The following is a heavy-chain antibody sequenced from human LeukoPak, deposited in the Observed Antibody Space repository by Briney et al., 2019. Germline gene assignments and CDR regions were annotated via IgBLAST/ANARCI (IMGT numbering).Heavy chain of an antibody. CDR2: INTGGSST. D-gene: IGHD2-2*03. Sequence: GGSLRLSCAASGFTFSNYGMHWVRQAPGKGLVWVSRINTGGSSTDYADSVKGRFTISRDNAKNTLYLQMNSLRAEDTAVYYCARDLDGYGSGNGAWGQGTLVTVSS. CDR3: ARDLDGYGSGNGA. J-gene: IGHJ5*02. V-gene: IGHV3-74*01. CDR1: GFTFSNYG.